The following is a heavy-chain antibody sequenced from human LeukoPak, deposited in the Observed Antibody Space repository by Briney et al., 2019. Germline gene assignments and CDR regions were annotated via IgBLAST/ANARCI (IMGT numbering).Heavy chain of an antibody. D-gene: IGHD3-10*01. CDR2: TSWNSGSI. J-gene: IGHJ6*03. Sequence: GGSLRLSCAASGFTFDDYAMHWVRQAPGKGLEWGSGTSWNSGSIGYADPVKGRFTISTDNAKNSLYLQRHSPRAEDTALYYCGKGGPMGYYYYYMDVWGKGTTVTVSS. V-gene: IGHV3-9*01. CDR3: GKGGPMGYYYYYMDV. CDR1: GFTFDDYA.